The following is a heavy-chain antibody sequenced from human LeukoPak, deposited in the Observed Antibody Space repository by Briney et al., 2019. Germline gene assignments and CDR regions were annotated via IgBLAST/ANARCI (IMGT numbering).Heavy chain of an antibody. J-gene: IGHJ4*02. V-gene: IGHV3-30*04. D-gene: IGHD3-22*01. Sequence: GRSLRLSCAASGFTFSSYAMHWVRQAPGKGLEWVAVISYDGSNKYYADSVKGRFTISRDNSKNTPYLQINSLRAEDTAVYYCARDGNYYDSSGYSHWGQGTLVTVSS. CDR2: ISYDGSNK. CDR1: GFTFSSYA. CDR3: ARDGNYYDSSGYSH.